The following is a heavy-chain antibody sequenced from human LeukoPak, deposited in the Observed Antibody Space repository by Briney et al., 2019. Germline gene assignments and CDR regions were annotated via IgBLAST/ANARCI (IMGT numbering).Heavy chain of an antibody. CDR1: GYTFTAYY. CDR3: ARDPYSGYDRPRNWFDP. CDR2: INPNSGGK. J-gene: IGHJ5*02. V-gene: IGHV1-2*02. Sequence: ASVKVSFKASGYTFTAYYMYLVRQAPGQGLEWMGWINPNSGGKNDARKFQARVTMTRDTSISTAYMELSRLRSDDTAVYYCARDPYSGYDRPRNWFDPWGQATLVTVSS. D-gene: IGHD5-12*01.